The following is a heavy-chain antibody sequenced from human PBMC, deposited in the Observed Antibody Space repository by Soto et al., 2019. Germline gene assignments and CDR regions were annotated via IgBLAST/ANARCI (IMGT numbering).Heavy chain of an antibody. Sequence: GESLKISCKGSGYSFTSYWIGWVRQMPGKGLEWMGIIYPGDSDTRYSPSFQGQVTISADKSISTAYLQWSSLKASDTAMYYCARGSSSFLDYYYYGMDVWGQGTTVTVSS. D-gene: IGHD6-13*01. CDR3: ARGSSSFLDYYYYGMDV. J-gene: IGHJ6*02. V-gene: IGHV5-51*01. CDR1: GYSFTSYW. CDR2: IYPGDSDT.